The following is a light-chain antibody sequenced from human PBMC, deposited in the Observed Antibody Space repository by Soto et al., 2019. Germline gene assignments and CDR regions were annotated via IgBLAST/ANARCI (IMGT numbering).Light chain of an antibody. J-gene: IGLJ3*02. CDR3: QSYASSLSVV. CDR2: GNS. V-gene: IGLV1-40*01. CDR1: SSNIGAGYD. Sequence: QPVLTQPPSVSGAPGQRVTISCTGSSSNIGAGYDVPWYHQLPGKAPKLLIYGNSNRPSGVPDRFSGSKSGTSASLAITGLQAEDEADYYCQSYASSLSVVFGGGTKLTVL.